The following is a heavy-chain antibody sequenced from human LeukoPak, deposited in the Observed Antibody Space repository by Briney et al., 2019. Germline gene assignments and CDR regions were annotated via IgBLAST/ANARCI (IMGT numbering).Heavy chain of an antibody. CDR2: IRYDGSNK. CDR3: AREYYDFWSGYINYFDY. D-gene: IGHD3-3*01. Sequence: PGGSLRPSCAASGFTFSSYGMHWVRQAPGKGLEWVALIRYDGSNKYYADSVKGRFTISRDNSKNTLYLQMNSLRAEDTAVYYCAREYYDFWSGYINYFDYWGQGTLVTVSS. J-gene: IGHJ4*02. V-gene: IGHV3-30*02. CDR1: GFTFSSYG.